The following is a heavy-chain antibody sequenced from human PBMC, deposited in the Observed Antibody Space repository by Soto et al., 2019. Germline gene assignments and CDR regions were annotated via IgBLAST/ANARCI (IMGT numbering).Heavy chain of an antibody. J-gene: IGHJ3*02. V-gene: IGHV6-1*01. CDR2: TYYRSSWYS. Sequence: PSQTLSLTCGISGDSVSSNGATWSGIRQSPSRGLEWLGRTYYRSSWYSDYAVSVKSRITINADTSKNQFSLQLNSVTPEDTAVYYCARQTTVAGHAFDIWGQGTMVTVSS. CDR3: ARQTTVAGHAFDI. D-gene: IGHD6-19*01. CDR1: GDSVSSNGAT.